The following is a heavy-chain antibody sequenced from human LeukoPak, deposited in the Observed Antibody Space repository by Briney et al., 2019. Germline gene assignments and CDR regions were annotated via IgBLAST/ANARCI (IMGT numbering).Heavy chain of an antibody. Sequence: SETLSLTCTVSGGSISSGGYYWSWIRQHPGTGLEWIGYIYYSGSTYYNPSLKSRVTISVDTSKNQFSLKLSSVTAADTAVYYCARAMIVGIPIDYWGQGTLVTVSS. V-gene: IGHV4-31*03. CDR2: IYYSGST. CDR3: ARAMIVGIPIDY. J-gene: IGHJ4*02. D-gene: IGHD3-22*01. CDR1: GGSISSGGYY.